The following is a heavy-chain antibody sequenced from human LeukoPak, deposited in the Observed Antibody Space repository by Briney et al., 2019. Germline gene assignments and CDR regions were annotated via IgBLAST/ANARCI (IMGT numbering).Heavy chain of an antibody. CDR3: AREVITPQEN. V-gene: IGHV1-46*01. J-gene: IGHJ4*02. CDR2: INPSGGST. Sequence: GASVKVSCKASGYTFTSYYMHWVRQAPGQGLEWMGIINPSGGSTSYAQKFQGRVTMTRDTSISTAYMELSRLRSDDTAVYYCAREVITPQENWGQGTLVTVSS. CDR1: GYTFTSYY. D-gene: IGHD4-11*01.